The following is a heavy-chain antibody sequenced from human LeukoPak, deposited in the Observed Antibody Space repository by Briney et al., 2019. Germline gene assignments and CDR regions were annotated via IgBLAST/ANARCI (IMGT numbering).Heavy chain of an antibody. J-gene: IGHJ4*02. CDR3: ARGSPTYYDYVWGSYRPNPFDY. D-gene: IGHD3-16*02. CDR1: GGSISSYY. CDR2: IYYSGST. Sequence: SETLSLTCTVSGGSISSYYWSWIRQPPGKGLEWIGYIYYSGSTNYNPSLKSRVTISVDTSKNQFSLKLSSVTAADTAVYYRARGSPTYYDYVWGSYRPNPFDYWGQGTLVTVSS. V-gene: IGHV4-59*12.